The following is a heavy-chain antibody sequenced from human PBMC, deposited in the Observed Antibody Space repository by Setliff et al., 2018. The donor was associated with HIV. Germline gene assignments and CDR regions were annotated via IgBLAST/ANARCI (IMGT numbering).Heavy chain of an antibody. CDR3: ARGALLAVFDFDH. CDR1: GYTFTTYS. CDR2: ISVGKGDT. J-gene: IGHJ4*01. D-gene: IGHD3-10*01. Sequence: GASVKVSCKGSGYTFTTYSIHWVRQAPGQSLAWMGWISVGKGDTKYSQEFQDRITITRDTSANTAYMELNNLRSDDTAVYFCARGALLAVFDFDHWGHGTLVTVAS. V-gene: IGHV1-3*01.